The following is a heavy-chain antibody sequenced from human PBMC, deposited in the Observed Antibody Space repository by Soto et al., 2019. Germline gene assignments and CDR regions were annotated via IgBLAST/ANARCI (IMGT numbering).Heavy chain of an antibody. J-gene: IGHJ4*02. CDR1: GFPFSSYV. CDR3: AKVPYDFWSGYYPPLYFDY. V-gene: IGHV3-23*01. Sequence: GGSLRLSCAASGFPFSSYVMSWVRQDPGKGLEWVSGISGSGGSTYYADSVKGRFTISRDNSKNTLYLQMNSLRAEDTAVYYCAKVPYDFWSGYYPPLYFDYWGQGTLVTVSS. D-gene: IGHD3-3*01. CDR2: ISGSGGST.